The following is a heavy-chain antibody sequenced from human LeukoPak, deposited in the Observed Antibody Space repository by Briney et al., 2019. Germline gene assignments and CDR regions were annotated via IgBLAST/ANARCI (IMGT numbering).Heavy chain of an antibody. CDR1: GFTFSDYY. CDR2: ISNSGTTR. Sequence: GGSLRLSCAASGFTFSDYYMSWIRQAPGRGLEWVSYISNSGTTRYYADSVKGRFAISRDNAKNSLYLQMNSLRAEDTAVYYCARDQTGITVAATGWFDPWGQGTLVTVSS. V-gene: IGHV3-11*04. J-gene: IGHJ5*02. D-gene: IGHD6-19*01. CDR3: ARDQTGITVAATGWFDP.